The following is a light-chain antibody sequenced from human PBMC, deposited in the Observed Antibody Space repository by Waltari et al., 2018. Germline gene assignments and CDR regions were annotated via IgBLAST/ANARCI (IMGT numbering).Light chain of an antibody. Sequence: SYALTQPPSVSVAPGNTAKITCGGNNIGNKGVHWYQQKPGQAPLLVIYDDSDRPAGIPERFSGSNSGNTATLTISRVEAGDGADYYCQVWDNRSDHIIFGGGTKLTVL. V-gene: IGLV3-21*04. J-gene: IGLJ2*01. CDR3: QVWDNRSDHII. CDR1: NIGNKG. CDR2: DDS.